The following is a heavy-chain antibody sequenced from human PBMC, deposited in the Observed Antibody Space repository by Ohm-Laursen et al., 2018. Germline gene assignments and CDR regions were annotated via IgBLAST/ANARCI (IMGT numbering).Heavy chain of an antibody. V-gene: IGHV3-11*01. CDR1: GFTLSQYS. D-gene: IGHD6-19*01. J-gene: IGHJ4*02. CDR3: VRVPGYSSGWRLDF. Sequence: SLRLSCAASGFTLSQYSVNWVRQAPGKGLEWVSFMSNSGSPMYYAVSVKGRFTISRDNAKDSLYLQMNSLRAEDTAVYYCVRVPGYSSGWRLDFWGQGTLVTVSS. CDR2: MSNSGSPM.